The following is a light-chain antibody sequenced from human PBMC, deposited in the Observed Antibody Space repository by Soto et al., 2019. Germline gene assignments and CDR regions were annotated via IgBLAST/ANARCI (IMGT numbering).Light chain of an antibody. V-gene: IGKV1-13*02. J-gene: IGKJ4*01. CDR3: QQFNSFPLT. CDR1: QGIRSA. CDR2: AAS. Sequence: AIQVTQSPSSLSASVGDRVTITCRTSQGIRSALGWYQQKPGKVPKLLIYAASTLQSGVPSRFSGSGSGRDFTLTISSLQPEDFATYYCQQFNSFPLTFGGGTKVDIK.